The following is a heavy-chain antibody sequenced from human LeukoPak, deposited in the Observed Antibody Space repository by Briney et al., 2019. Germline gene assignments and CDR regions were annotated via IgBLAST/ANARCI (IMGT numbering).Heavy chain of an antibody. CDR3: ARDSYGSGSFSLDS. Sequence: SETLSLTCTVSGGSISSYYWSWIRQPPGKGLEWIGYIYYTGSTNYNPSLKSRVTISLDTSKNQFSLKLSSVTTADTAVYYCARDSYGSGSFSLDSWGQGTLVTVSS. CDR1: GGSISSYY. CDR2: IYYTGST. D-gene: IGHD3-10*01. J-gene: IGHJ4*02. V-gene: IGHV4-59*01.